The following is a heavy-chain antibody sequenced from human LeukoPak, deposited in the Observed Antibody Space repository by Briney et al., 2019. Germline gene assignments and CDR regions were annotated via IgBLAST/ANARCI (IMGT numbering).Heavy chain of an antibody. Sequence: GGSLRLSCAASGNYWMHWVRQAPGKGLVWVSHINGDGSWTTYADSVKGRFTISKDNAKNTVYLQMNNLRAEDTAAYYCVSFYETYWGRGTLVTVSS. J-gene: IGHJ4*02. D-gene: IGHD2-2*01. CDR2: INGDGSWT. V-gene: IGHV3-74*01. CDR3: VSFYETY. CDR1: GNYW.